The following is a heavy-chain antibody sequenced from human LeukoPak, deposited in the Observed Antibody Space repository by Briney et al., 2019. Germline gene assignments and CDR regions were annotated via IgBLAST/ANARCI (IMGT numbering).Heavy chain of an antibody. CDR1: GFTFDDYA. Sequence: GGSLRLSCSASGFTFDDYAMHWVRQAPGKGLEWVSGISWNSGTIYYADSVKGRFTISRDDAKNSLYLQMHSLRAEDTALYYCAKRSAAGTVGYFDYWGQGTLVTVSS. CDR2: ISWNSGTI. CDR3: AKRSAAGTVGYFDY. J-gene: IGHJ4*02. D-gene: IGHD6-13*01. V-gene: IGHV3-9*01.